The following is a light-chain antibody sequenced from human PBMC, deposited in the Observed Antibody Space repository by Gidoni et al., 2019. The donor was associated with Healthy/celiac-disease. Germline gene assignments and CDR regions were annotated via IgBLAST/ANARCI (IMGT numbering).Light chain of an antibody. CDR2: AAS. CDR1: QSISSY. Sequence: DIQMTQSPSSLSASVGDRVTITCRASQSISSYLNWYQQKPGKAPKLLIYAASSLQSGDPSRFSGSGSGTDFTLTISSLQPEDFATYYCQQSYSTPHTFGQXTKLEIK. CDR3: QQSYSTPHT. V-gene: IGKV1-39*01. J-gene: IGKJ2*01.